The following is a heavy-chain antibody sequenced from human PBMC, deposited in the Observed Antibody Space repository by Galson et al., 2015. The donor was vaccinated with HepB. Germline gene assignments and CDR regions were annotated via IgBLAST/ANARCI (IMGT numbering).Heavy chain of an antibody. CDR2: INPSGDSA. J-gene: IGHJ4*02. CDR1: GYTLTSYY. D-gene: IGHD2-2*01. V-gene: IGHV1-46*01. CDR3: ARYSSTMAFDY. Sequence: SCKASGYTLTSYYMFWVRQAPGQGLEWMGLINPSGDSATYSQKFQGTVTMTRDTSTSTVYMELSSLRSEDTAVYYCARYSSTMAFDYWGQGTLVTVSS.